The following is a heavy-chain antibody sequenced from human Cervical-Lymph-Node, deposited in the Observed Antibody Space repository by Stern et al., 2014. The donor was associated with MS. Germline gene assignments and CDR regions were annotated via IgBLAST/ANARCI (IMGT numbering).Heavy chain of an antibody. Sequence: EVQLVESGGGLVQPGGSLRLSCAASAFTFSNYAMSWVRQAPGKGLEWVSAISGSGGSTYYADSMKDLFTIARDNSKNTLYLQMNSLIVEDTAVYYCAKDPGPYYDFWIGYPLFDYWGQGTLVTVSS. CDR3: AKDPGPYYDFWIGYPLFDY. J-gene: IGHJ4*02. V-gene: IGHV3-23*04. CDR2: ISGSGGST. D-gene: IGHD3-3*01. CDR1: AFTFSNYA.